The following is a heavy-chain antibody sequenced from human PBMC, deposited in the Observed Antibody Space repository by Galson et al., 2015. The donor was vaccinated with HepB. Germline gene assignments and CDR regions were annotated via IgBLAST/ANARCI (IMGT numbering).Heavy chain of an antibody. Sequence: SLRLSCAASRFTFSSYAMHWVRQAPGKGLEWVAVISYDGSNKYYADSVKGRFTISRDNSKNTLYLQMNSLRAEDTAVYYCARDTYSGYDWFGTYYYYGMDVWGQGTTVTVSS. V-gene: IGHV3-30-3*01. CDR1: RFTFSSYA. J-gene: IGHJ6*02. D-gene: IGHD5-12*01. CDR2: ISYDGSNK. CDR3: ARDTYSGYDWFGTYYYYGMDV.